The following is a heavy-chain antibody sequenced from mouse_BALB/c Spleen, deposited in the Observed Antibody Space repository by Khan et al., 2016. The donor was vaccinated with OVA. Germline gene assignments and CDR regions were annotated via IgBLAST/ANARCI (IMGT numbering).Heavy chain of an antibody. CDR1: GYSFTSYY. D-gene: IGHD2-2*01. J-gene: IGHJ3*01. CDR3: ARHGYVAWFAY. Sequence: VRLQQSGPELMKPGASVKISCKASGYSFTSYYIHWVKQSHGKSLEWIGYVDPFNGGTSYNQKFKGKATLTVDKSSSTAYMHLSSLTSEDSAVYSCARHGYVAWFAYWGQGTLVTVSA. CDR2: VDPFNGGT. V-gene: IGHV1S135*01.